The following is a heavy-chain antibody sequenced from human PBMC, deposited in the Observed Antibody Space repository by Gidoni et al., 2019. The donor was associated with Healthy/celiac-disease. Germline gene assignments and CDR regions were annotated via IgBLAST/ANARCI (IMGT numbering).Heavy chain of an antibody. D-gene: IGHD6-13*01. J-gene: IGHJ4*02. V-gene: IGHV4-38-2*02. Sequence: QVQLQEPGPGLVKPSETLSLTCTVSGYSISSGYYWGWIRQPPGKGLEWIGSIYHSGSTYYNPSLKSRVTISVDTSKNQFSLKLSSVTAADTAVYYCARDSSDYWGQGTLVTVSS. CDR3: ARDSSDY. CDR2: IYHSGST. CDR1: GYSISSGYY.